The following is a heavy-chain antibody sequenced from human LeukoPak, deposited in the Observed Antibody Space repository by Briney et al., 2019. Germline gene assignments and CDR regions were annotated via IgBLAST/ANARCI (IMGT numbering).Heavy chain of an antibody. Sequence: PSETLSLTCAVYGGSFSGYYWSWIRQPPGKGLEWIGEINHSGSTNYNPSLKSRVTISVDTSKNQFSLKLSSVTAADTAVYYCARVAGGPDYWGQGTLVTVSS. CDR2: INHSGST. CDR1: GGSFSGYY. J-gene: IGHJ4*02. V-gene: IGHV4-34*01. D-gene: IGHD4-23*01. CDR3: ARVAGGPDY.